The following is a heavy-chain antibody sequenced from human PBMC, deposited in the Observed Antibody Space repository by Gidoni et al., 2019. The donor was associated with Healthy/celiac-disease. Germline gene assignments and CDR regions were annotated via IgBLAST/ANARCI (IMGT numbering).Heavy chain of an antibody. CDR2: IYYSGST. Sequence: QLQLQESGPGLVKPSATLSLTCTVSGGSISSSSYYWGWIRQPPGKGLEWIGSIYYSGSTYYNPSLKSRVTISVDTSKNQFSLKLSSVTAADTAVYYCARRGYSSASDYWGQGTLVTVSS. D-gene: IGHD6-19*01. V-gene: IGHV4-39*01. CDR3: ARRGYSSASDY. CDR1: GGSISSSSYY. J-gene: IGHJ4*02.